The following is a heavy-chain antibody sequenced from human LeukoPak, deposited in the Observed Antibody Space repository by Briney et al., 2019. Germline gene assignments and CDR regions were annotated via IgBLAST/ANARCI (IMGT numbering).Heavy chain of an antibody. V-gene: IGHV3-53*01. Sequence: GGSLRLSCAASGFTVSSNYMSWVRQAPGKGLEWVSVIYSDGSTDYADSVKGRFTISRDNSKNTLYLQMNSLRAEDTAVYYCARESVGGADQWGQGTLVTVSS. CDR2: IYSDGST. J-gene: IGHJ4*02. D-gene: IGHD1-26*01. CDR1: GFTVSSNY. CDR3: ARESVGGADQ.